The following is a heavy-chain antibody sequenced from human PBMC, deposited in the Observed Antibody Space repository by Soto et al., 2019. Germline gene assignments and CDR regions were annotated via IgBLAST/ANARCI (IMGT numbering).Heavy chain of an antibody. D-gene: IGHD1-20*01. CDR3: ASYNWNDGLLDY. CDR2: IYYSGST. V-gene: IGHV4-30-4*01. J-gene: IGHJ4*02. CDR1: GGSISSGDYY. Sequence: SETLSLTCTVSGGSISSGDYYWSWIRQPPGKGLEWIGYIYYSGSTYYNPSLKSRVTISVDTSKYQFSLKLSSVTAADTAVYYCASYNWNDGLLDYWGQGTRVTVSS.